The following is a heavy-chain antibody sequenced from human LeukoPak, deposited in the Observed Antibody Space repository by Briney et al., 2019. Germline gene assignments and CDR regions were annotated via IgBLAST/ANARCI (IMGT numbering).Heavy chain of an antibody. J-gene: IGHJ3*02. CDR2: ISCSGGNT. V-gene: IGHV3-23*01. Sequence: GGSLRLSCATSGFTFSSYAMNWVRQAPGKGLEWVSDISCSGGNTYYADSVKGRFTISRDNSKNTLYLQMNSLRAEDAAVYYCAKGEMATIGGAFDIWGQGTMVTVSS. CDR3: AKGEMATIGGAFDI. D-gene: IGHD5-24*01. CDR1: GFTFSSYA.